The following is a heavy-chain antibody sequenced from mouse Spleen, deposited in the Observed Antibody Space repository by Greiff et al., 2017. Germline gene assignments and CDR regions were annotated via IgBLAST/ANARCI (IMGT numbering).Heavy chain of an antibody. J-gene: IGHJ3*01. Sequence: ESGPGLVKPSQSLSLTCSVTGYSITSGYYWNWIRQFPGNKLEWMGYISYDGSNNYNPSLKNRISITRDTSKNQFFLKLNSVTTEDTATYYCAREIYYSNYAWFAYWGQGTLVTVSA. V-gene: IGHV3-6*01. D-gene: IGHD2-5*01. CDR2: ISYDGSN. CDR1: GYSITSGYY. CDR3: AREIYYSNYAWFAY.